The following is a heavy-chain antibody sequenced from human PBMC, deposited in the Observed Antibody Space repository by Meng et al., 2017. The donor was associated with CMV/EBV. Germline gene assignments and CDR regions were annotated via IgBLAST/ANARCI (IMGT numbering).Heavy chain of an antibody. CDR2: IIPIFGTA. Sequence: QVQLGQAGAGAKKPGPSVKVSCKASGGTFSSYGINWVRQAPGQGLEWMGGIIPIFGTANYAQKFQGRVTITADESTSTAYMELSRLRSEDTAVYYCARNQPSRGWSHEDYWGQGTLVTVSS. CDR1: GGTFSSYG. D-gene: IGHD2-15*01. V-gene: IGHV1-69*01. J-gene: IGHJ4*02. CDR3: ARNQPSRGWSHEDY.